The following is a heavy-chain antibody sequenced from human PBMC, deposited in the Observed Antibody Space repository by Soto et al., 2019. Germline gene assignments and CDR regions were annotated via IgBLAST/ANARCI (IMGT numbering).Heavy chain of an antibody. V-gene: IGHV3-23*01. J-gene: IGHJ4*02. CDR2: VSGSGGRT. D-gene: IGHD3-16*01. CDR3: AKTRAFGEVTDFEY. CDR1: GFIFSSYA. Sequence: GGSLRLSCVASGFIFSSYALNWVCQAPGKGLEWVATVSGSGGRTYYADSVEGRFTISRDNSKNTLYLQMDSLRVEDTAVYYCAKTRAFGEVTDFEYWGQGTLVTVSS.